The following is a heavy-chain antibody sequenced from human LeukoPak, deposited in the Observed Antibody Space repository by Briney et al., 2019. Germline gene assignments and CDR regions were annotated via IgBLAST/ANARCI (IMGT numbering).Heavy chain of an antibody. J-gene: IGHJ6*03. CDR3: ARGGRYSSSPSWCYYYYYMDV. D-gene: IGHD5-12*01. CDR1: GGTFSSYA. V-gene: IGHV1-69*05. Sequence: ASVKVSCKASGGTFSSYAISWVRQAPGQGLEWMGGIIPIFGTANYAQKFQGRVTITTDESTSTAYMELSSLRSEDTAVFYCARGGRYSSSPSWCYYYYYMDVWGKGTTVTVSS. CDR2: IIPIFGTA.